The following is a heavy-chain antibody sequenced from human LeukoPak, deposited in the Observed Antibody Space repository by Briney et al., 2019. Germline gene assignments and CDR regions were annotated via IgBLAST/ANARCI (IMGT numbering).Heavy chain of an antibody. CDR2: INPTSTSI. CDR3: AKEAHGTAMAYSYFDY. J-gene: IGHJ4*02. CDR1: GFTFSDYS. Sequence: PGGSLRLSCAASGFTFSDYSINWVRQAPGKGLEWVSSINPTSTSIYYADSVKGRFTISRDNSKNTLYLQMNSLRAEDTAVYYCAKEAHGTAMAYSYFDYWGQGTLVTVSS. V-gene: IGHV3-21*04. D-gene: IGHD5-18*01.